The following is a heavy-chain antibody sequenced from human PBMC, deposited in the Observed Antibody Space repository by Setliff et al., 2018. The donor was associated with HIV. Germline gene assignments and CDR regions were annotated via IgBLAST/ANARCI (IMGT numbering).Heavy chain of an antibody. CDR3: ARARRDSYDRGRRNHYYIDV. CDR1: GYTFSSYD. D-gene: IGHD3-22*01. V-gene: IGHV1-8*02. CDR2: MNPNSGNT. J-gene: IGHJ6*03. Sequence: GASVKVSCKASGYTFSSYDINWVRQATGQGLEWMGWMNPNSGNTGYAQKFQGRVTMTRDTSISTAYMELNNLKFEDTAVYYCARARRDSYDRGRRNHYYIDVWGKATTVTVSS.